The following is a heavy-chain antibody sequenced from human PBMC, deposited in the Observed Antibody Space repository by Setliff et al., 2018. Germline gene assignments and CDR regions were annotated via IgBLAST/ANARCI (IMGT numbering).Heavy chain of an antibody. CDR2: INPSGGLT. V-gene: IGHV1-46*03. CDR1: GYTLTNYY. Sequence: ASVKVSCKASGYTLTNYYMHWVRQAPGQGLEGMGIINPSGGLTRYAQKFQGKVTMTRDTSTSTVYMEVRSLRSEDTAAYFCARDRFYNSWSGTSITAPHDAFDIWGQGTMVTVSS. D-gene: IGHD3-3*01. CDR3: ARDRFYNSWSGTSITAPHDAFDI. J-gene: IGHJ3*02.